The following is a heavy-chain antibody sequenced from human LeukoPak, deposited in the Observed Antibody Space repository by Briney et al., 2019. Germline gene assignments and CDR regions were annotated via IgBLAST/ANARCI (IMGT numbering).Heavy chain of an antibody. J-gene: IGHJ4*02. CDR2: IKKKDDGGTT. CDR3: TTVTMVRDYDY. D-gene: IGHD3-10*01. V-gene: IGHV3-15*01. CDR1: GFPFSDDW. Sequence: GGSLRLSCAASGFPFSDDWMSWVRQAPGKGLEWVGRIKKKDDGGTTDYAAPVKGRLTISRDDSKNMLYLEMNNLKIEDTAVYYCTTVTMVRDYDYWGQGTLVTVSS.